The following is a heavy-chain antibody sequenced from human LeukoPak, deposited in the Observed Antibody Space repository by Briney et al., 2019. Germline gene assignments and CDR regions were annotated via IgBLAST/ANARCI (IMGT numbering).Heavy chain of an antibody. CDR2: IYYSGST. CDR3: ARDLDGDYVGWFDP. CDR1: GGSISSGDYY. V-gene: IGHV4-30-4*01. Sequence: KASETLSLTCTVSGGSISSGDYYWSWIRQPPWKGLEWIGYIYYSGSTYYNPSIKSRVTISVDTSKNQFSLKLSSVTAADTAVYYCARDLDGDYVGWFDPWGQGTLVTVSS. D-gene: IGHD4-17*01. J-gene: IGHJ5*02.